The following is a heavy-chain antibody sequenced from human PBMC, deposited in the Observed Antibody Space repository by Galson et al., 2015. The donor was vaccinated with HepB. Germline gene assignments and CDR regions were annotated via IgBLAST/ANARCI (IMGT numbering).Heavy chain of an antibody. CDR3: ARDLQVQQLVYYYYGIDV. CDR1: GFTFSSYW. D-gene: IGHD6-13*01. J-gene: IGHJ6*02. Sequence: SLRLPCAASGFTFSSYWMSWVRQAPGKGLEWVANIKQDGSEKYYVDSVKGRFSISRDNAKNSLYLQMNSLRAKDTAVYYCARDLQVQQLVYYYYGIDVWGQGTTVTVSS. CDR2: IKQDGSEK. V-gene: IGHV3-7*01.